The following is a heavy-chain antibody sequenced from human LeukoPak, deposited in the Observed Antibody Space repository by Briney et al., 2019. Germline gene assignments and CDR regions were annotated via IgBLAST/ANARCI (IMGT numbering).Heavy chain of an antibody. V-gene: IGHV1-2*02. CDR2: INPNTGDT. CDR3: ASYPRYVSTPPFDY. J-gene: IGHJ4*01. CDR1: GYTFTAYY. D-gene: IGHD2-15*01. Sequence: GASVKVSCKASGYTFTAYYMHWVRQAPGQGPEWMGWINPNTGDTKYAQKFQGRVTMTRDTTISTAYLELSRLTSDDTAVYYCASYPRYVSTPPFDYWGHGTLVTVSS.